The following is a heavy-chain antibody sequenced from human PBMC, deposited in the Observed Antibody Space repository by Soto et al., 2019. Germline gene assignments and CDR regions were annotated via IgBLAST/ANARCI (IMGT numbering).Heavy chain of an antibody. CDR3: ARSVFP. J-gene: IGHJ5*02. CDR1: GGSISTGGYY. Sequence: QVQLQESGPGLVKPSQTLSLTCTVSGGSISTGGYYWNWIRQHPGKGLEWIGYFYYSGSTYSNPSPKSRVTISVNTSKNQFSLKLSSVTAADTAVYYCARSVFPWGQGTLVTVSS. V-gene: IGHV4-31*03. CDR2: FYYSGST.